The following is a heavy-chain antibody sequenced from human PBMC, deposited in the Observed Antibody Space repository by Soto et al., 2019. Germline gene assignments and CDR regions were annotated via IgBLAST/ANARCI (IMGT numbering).Heavy chain of an antibody. D-gene: IGHD1-1*01. CDR2: ITGFSGTK. CDR3: ARDNGTASPFDP. V-gene: IGHV3-48*02. Sequence: GGSLILSCAASGFTFSTYSMNWVRQAPGKGPEWVAYITGFSGTKYYADSVKGRFTISRDNAKNSLYLQMNSLRDEDTAVYYCARDNGTASPFDPWGKGSRVTVSS. CDR1: GFTFSTYS. J-gene: IGHJ5*02.